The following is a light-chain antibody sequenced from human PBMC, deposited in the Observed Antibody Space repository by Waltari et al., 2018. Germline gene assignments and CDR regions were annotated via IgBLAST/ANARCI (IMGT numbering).Light chain of an antibody. V-gene: IGKV1-39*01. CDR3: QQTYSTPPFT. CDR2: GAS. J-gene: IGKJ3*01. Sequence: DIQMTQSPSSLSASVGDRVTITCRASQSITTYLNWYQQKPGKAPNLLIYGASSLQSGVPSRFSGSGSGTEFTLTISSLQPEDFATYYCQQTYSTPPFTFGPGTKVDI. CDR1: QSITTY.